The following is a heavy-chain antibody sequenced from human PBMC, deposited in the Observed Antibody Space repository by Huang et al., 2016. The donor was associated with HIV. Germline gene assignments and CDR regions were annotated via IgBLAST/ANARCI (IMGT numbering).Heavy chain of an antibody. CDR3: ATWPPGSQMRAFDI. V-gene: IGHV4-61*09. J-gene: IGHJ3*02. D-gene: IGHD2-15*01. CDR1: GASISSGSYY. Sequence: QVQLQESGPGLVKPSQTLSLTCTVSGASISSGSYYWTWIRQPAGKGLEWIGHIYPSGSTNYHPSLKSRVTISIDTSKNHFSLGLNSVTAADTAVYYCATWPPGSQMRAFDIWGPGTMITVSS. CDR2: IYPSGST.